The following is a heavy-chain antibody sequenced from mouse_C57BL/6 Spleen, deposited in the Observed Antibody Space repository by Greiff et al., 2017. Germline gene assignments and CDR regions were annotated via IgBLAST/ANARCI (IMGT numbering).Heavy chain of an antibody. CDR1: GFTFSDYG. CDR2: ISSGSSTI. V-gene: IGHV5-17*01. CDR3: ARPTGPYYAMDY. Sequence: EVKLMESGGGLVKPGGSLKLSCAASGFTFSDYGMHWVRQAPEKGLEWVAYISSGSSTIYYADTVKGRFTISRDNAKNTLFLQMTSLRSEDTAMYYCARPTGPYYAMDYWGQGTSVTVSS. J-gene: IGHJ4*01.